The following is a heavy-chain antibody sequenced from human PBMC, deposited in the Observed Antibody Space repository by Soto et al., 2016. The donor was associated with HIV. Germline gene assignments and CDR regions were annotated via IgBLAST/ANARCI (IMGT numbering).Heavy chain of an antibody. CDR2: IYHSGGS. J-gene: IGHJ3*01. Sequence: QVRLQESGPGPVKPSETLSLICAVSGSSISRGYYWAWIRQSPGKGLEWIGTIYHSGGSYYNPSLQSRVTISVDTSNNQFSLELTSVTAADTAVYYCARGSSERGSDAF. CDR1: GSSISRGYY. D-gene: IGHD3-16*01. CDR3: ARGSSERGSDAF. V-gene: IGHV4-38-2*01.